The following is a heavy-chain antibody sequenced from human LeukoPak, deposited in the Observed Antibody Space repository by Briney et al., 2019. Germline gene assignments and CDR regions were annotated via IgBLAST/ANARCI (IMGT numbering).Heavy chain of an antibody. V-gene: IGHV1-24*01. J-gene: IGHJ5*02. Sequence: ASVKVSCKVSGYTLTELSMHWVRQAPGKGLEWMGGFDPEDGETIYAQKFQGRVTVTEDTSTDTAYRELSSLRSEDTAVYYCATALYYGSGSYYANWFDPWGQGTLVTVSS. D-gene: IGHD3-10*01. CDR3: ATALYYGSGSYYANWFDP. CDR1: GYTLTELS. CDR2: FDPEDGET.